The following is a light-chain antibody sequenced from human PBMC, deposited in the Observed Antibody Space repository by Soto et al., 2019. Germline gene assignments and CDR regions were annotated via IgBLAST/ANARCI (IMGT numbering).Light chain of an antibody. CDR1: SSNIGSNT. V-gene: IGLV1-44*01. CDR3: AAWDGSLNGWV. CDR2: SND. Sequence: QSVLTQAPSASGTPGPRVTISWSGSSSNIGSNTVSWYQQVPGTAPKLLIYSNDQRPSGVPDRFSGSKSGTSASLAIGGLQSEDEADYYCAAWDGSLNGWVFGGGTKLTVL. J-gene: IGLJ2*01.